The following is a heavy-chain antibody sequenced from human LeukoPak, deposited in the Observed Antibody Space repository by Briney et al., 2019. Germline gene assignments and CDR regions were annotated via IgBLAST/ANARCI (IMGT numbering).Heavy chain of an antibody. V-gene: IGHV1-69*13. CDR2: IIPIFGTA. CDR1: GGTFSSYA. J-gene: IGHJ4*02. CDR3: ARRTHILGAADFDY. Sequence: SVKVSCKASGGTFSSYAISWVRQAPGQGLEWMGGIIPIFGTANYAQKFQGRVTITADESTSTAYMELSSLRSEDTAVYYCARRTHILGAADFDYWGQGTLVTVSS. D-gene: IGHD6-13*01.